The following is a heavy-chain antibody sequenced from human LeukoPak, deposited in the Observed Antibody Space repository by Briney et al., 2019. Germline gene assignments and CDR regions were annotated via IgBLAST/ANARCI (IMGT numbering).Heavy chain of an antibody. D-gene: IGHD2-2*01. J-gene: IGHJ1*01. CDR3: AKDPVVVPAAKYFQH. V-gene: IGHV3-30*02. Sequence: GGSLRPSCAASGFTFSSYGMHWVRQAPGKGLEWVAFIRYDGSNKYYADSVKGRFTISRDNSKNTLYLQMNSLRAEDTAVYYCAKDPVVVPAAKYFQHWGQGTLVTVSS. CDR2: IRYDGSNK. CDR1: GFTFSSYG.